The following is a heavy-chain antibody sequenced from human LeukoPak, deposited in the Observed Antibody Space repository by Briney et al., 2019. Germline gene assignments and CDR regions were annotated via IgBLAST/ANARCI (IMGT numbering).Heavy chain of an antibody. Sequence: ASVKVSCKASGYTSTSYAMHWVRQAPGQRLEWMGWINAGNGNTKYSQKFQGRVTITRDTSASTAYMELSSLRSEDTAVYYCARGLIQTTVTNWGQGTLVTVSS. V-gene: IGHV1-3*01. CDR1: GYTSTSYA. CDR2: INAGNGNT. D-gene: IGHD4-17*01. J-gene: IGHJ4*02. CDR3: ARGLIQTTVTN.